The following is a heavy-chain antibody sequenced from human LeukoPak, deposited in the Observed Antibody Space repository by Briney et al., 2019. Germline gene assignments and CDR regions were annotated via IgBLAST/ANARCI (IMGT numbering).Heavy chain of an antibody. J-gene: IGHJ3*02. CDR1: GYTFTGYY. CDR3: ARELDTTMVRSAFDI. CDR2: INPNSGDT. V-gene: IGHV1-2*02. Sequence: ASLKVSCKASGYTFTGYYIHWVRQAPGQGLEWMGWINPNSGDTNYAQKFQGRVTMTRDTSMSTAYMEVSSLRSDETAVYYCARELDTTMVRSAFDIWGQGTMVTVSS. D-gene: IGHD5-18*01.